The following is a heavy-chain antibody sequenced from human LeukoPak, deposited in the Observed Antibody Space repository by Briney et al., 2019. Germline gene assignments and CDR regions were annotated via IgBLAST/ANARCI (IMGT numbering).Heavy chain of an antibody. J-gene: IGHJ4*02. CDR1: GYTFTSYD. CDR2: MNPNSGNT. V-gene: IGHV1-8*03. D-gene: IGHD6-6*01. CDR3: ARPRSSSSSDFDS. Sequence: ASVKVSCKASGYTFTSYDINWVRQATGQGLEWMGWMNPNSGNTGYAQKFQGRVTITRNTSISTAYMELSSLRYEDTAMYYCARPRSSSSSDFDSWGQGSLVTVSS.